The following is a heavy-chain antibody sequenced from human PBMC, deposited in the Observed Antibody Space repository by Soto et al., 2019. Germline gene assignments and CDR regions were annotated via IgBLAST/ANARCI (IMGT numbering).Heavy chain of an antibody. CDR2: IYYSGST. D-gene: IGHD1-26*01. Sequence: SETLYLTCTVSGGSVSSGSYYGSWIRQPPGKGLEWIGYIYYSGSTNYNPSLKSRVTISVDTSKNQFSLKLSSVTAADTAVYYCARDLAHGSYSGTWFDPWGQGTLVTVSS. CDR3: ARDLAHGSYSGTWFDP. V-gene: IGHV4-61*01. CDR1: GGSVSSGSYY. J-gene: IGHJ5*02.